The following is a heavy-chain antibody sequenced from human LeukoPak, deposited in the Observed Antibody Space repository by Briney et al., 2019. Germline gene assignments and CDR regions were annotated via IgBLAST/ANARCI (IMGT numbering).Heavy chain of an antibody. CDR1: GFTVSSNY. CDR3: ARLLRGFDY. D-gene: IGHD2-15*01. V-gene: IGHV3-53*01. Sequence: GGSLRLSCAASGFTVSSNYMNWVRQAPGKGLEWVSSMYSGGSTYYADSVKGRFSISRDNSKNTVYLQMNSLRADDTAVYYCARLLRGFDYWGQGTLVTVSS. CDR2: MYSGGST. J-gene: IGHJ4*02.